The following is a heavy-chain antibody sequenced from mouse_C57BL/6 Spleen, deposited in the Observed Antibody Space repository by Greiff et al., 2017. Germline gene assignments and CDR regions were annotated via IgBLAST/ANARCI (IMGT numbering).Heavy chain of an antibody. CDR3: TKLGRGAWFAY. CDR2: IRLKSDNYAT. D-gene: IGHD4-1*01. V-gene: IGHV6-3*01. Sequence: EVKLMESGGGLVQPGGSMKLSCVASGFTFSNYWMNWVRQSPEKGLEWVAQIRLKSDNYATHYAESVKGRFTISRDDSKSSVYLQMNNLRAEDTGIYYCTKLGRGAWFAYWGQGTLVTVSA. J-gene: IGHJ3*01. CDR1: GFTFSNYW.